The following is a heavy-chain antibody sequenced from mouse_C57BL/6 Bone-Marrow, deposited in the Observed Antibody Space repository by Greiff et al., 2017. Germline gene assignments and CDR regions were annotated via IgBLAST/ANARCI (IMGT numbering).Heavy chain of an antibody. CDR1: GYTFTSYW. J-gene: IGHJ3*01. CDR2: IDPSDSYT. V-gene: IGHV1-50*01. CDR3: AILNYYGSSSFAY. Sequence: VQLQQPGAELVKPGASVKLSCKASGYTFTSYWMQWVKQRPGQGLEWIGEIDPSDSYTNYNQKFKGKATLTVDTSSSTAYMQLSSLTSEDSAVYYCAILNYYGSSSFAYWGQGTLVTVSA. D-gene: IGHD1-1*01.